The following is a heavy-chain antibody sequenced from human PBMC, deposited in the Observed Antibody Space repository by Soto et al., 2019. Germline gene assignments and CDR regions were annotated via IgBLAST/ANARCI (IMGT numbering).Heavy chain of an antibody. J-gene: IGHJ4*02. D-gene: IGHD3-3*01. CDR2: IDWDDDK. CDR3: ALMIFGRNLYYFDY. CDR1: GFSLTTNKMS. Sequence: SGPTLVNPTQTLTLTCTFSGFSLTTNKMSVRWNRQTPGKALEWLARIDWDDDKFYNTSLKTRLTISKYTSKNQVFLTMTDMGSVVLFIYYCALMIFGRNLYYFDYWGLGTLVTVSS. V-gene: IGHV2-70*17.